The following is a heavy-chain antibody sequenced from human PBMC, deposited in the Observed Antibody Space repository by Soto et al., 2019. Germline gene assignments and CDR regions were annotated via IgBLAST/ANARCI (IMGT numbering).Heavy chain of an antibody. V-gene: IGHV4-59*11. CDR1: GDSISGHY. CDR2: IYYSGTT. D-gene: IGHD3-16*01. J-gene: IGHJ4*02. CDR3: ARARAYFEAHC. Sequence: SETLSLTCIVSGDSISGHYWSWIRQPPGKGLEWIGYIYYSGTTVYNPSLRSRVSMSVDTSKNQFSLNLSSVTAADTAVYYCARARAYFEAHCWGQGTLVTVSS.